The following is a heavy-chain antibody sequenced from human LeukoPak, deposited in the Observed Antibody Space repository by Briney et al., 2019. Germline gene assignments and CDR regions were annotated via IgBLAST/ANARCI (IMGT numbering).Heavy chain of an antibody. CDR3: ATDGAGFDT. Sequence: GGSLRLSCAASGFTFSSYAMTWVRQAPGKGLEWVSAFSATDGSAQYAESVEGRFTISRDNAKKSLYLEMNNLRAEDTAVYYCATDGAGFDTWGQGVLVTVSS. V-gene: IGHV3-23*01. CDR1: GFTFSSYA. J-gene: IGHJ5*02. CDR2: FSATDGSA.